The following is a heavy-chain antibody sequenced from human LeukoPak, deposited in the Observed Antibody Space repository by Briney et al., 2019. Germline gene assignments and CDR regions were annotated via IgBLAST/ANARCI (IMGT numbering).Heavy chain of an antibody. CDR3: ASRGRGKLGIPY. V-gene: IGHV4-34*01. CDR2: INHSGST. Sequence: PSETLSLTCAVYGGSFSGYYWSWIRQPPGKGLEWIGEINHSGSTNYNPSLKSRVTISVDTSKNQFSLKLSSVTAADTAVYYCASRGRGKLGIPYWGQGTLVTVSS. CDR1: GGSFSGYY. J-gene: IGHJ4*02. D-gene: IGHD7-27*01.